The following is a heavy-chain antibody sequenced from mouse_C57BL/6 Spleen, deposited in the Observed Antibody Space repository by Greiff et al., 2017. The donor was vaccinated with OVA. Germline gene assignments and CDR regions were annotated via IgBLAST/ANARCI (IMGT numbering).Heavy chain of an antibody. CDR1: GFTFSSYA. D-gene: IGHD1-3*01. CDR2: ISSGGDYI. CDR3: TREGDGSSYFDY. V-gene: IGHV5-9-1*02. J-gene: IGHJ2*01. Sequence: EVQGVESGEGLVKPGGSLKLSCAASGFTFSSYAMSWVRQTPEKRLEWVAYISSGGDYIYYADNVKGRFTISRDNARNTLYLQMSSLRSEDTAMYYCTREGDGSSYFDYWGQGTTLTVSS.